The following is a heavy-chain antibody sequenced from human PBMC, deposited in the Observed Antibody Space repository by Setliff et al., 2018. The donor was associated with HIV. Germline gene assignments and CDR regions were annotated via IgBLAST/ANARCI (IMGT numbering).Heavy chain of an antibody. CDR3: ARQTWEYYDTLTGYYRSPKNFDA. Sequence: ETLSLTCTVSGGSISSYYWSWIRQPPGKGLEWIGYIYTSGSTNYNPSLKSRVTISVDTSKNQFSLKLGSVTAPDTAIYYCARQTWEYYDTLTGYYRSPKNFDAWGQGTLVTVSS. D-gene: IGHD3-9*01. CDR2: IYTSGST. CDR1: GGSISSYY. V-gene: IGHV4-4*09. J-gene: IGHJ4*02.